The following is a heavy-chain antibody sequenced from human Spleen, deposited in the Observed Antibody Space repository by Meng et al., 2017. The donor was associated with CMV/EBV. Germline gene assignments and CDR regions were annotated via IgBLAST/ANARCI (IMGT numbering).Heavy chain of an antibody. CDR2: INGDGSRT. D-gene: IGHD3-10*01. J-gene: IGHJ4*02. CDR3: AKSYGSGKWYFDY. Sequence: GGSLRLSCAASGFTFSTYWMHWVRQVPGKGLVWVSRINGDGSRTDYADSVKGRFTISRDNAKNTLHLQMNSLRAEDTAVYFCAKSYGSGKWYFDYWGQGALVTVSS. CDR1: GFTFSTYW. V-gene: IGHV3-74*01.